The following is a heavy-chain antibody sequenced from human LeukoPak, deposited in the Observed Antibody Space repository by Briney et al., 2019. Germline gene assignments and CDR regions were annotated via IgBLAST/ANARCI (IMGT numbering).Heavy chain of an antibody. CDR2: ISSSSSYI. Sequence: PGGSLRLSCAASGFTFSSYGMHWVRQAPGKGLAWVSSISSSSSYIYYADSVKGRFTISRDNARNSLYLQMNSLRAEDTAVYCCARDILGSQTPFDYWGQGTLVTVSS. J-gene: IGHJ4*02. D-gene: IGHD1-26*01. CDR1: GFTFSSYG. V-gene: IGHV3-21*01. CDR3: ARDILGSQTPFDY.